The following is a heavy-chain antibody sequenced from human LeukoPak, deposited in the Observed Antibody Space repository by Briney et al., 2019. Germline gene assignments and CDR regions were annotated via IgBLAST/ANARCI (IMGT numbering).Heavy chain of an antibody. V-gene: IGHV1-2*02. Sequence: ASVKVSCKASGYTFTGYYMHWVRQAPGQGLEWMGWINPNSGGTNYAQKLQGRVTMTTDTSTSTAYMELRSLRSDDTAVYYCATLTRLGYYDFWSGPSYYYYMDVWGKGTTVTVSS. CDR1: GYTFTGYY. J-gene: IGHJ6*03. D-gene: IGHD3-3*01. CDR3: ATLTRLGYYDFWSGPSYYYYMDV. CDR2: INPNSGGT.